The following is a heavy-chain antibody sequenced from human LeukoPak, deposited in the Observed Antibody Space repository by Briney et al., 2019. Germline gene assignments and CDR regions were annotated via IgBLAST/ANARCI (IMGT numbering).Heavy chain of an antibody. CDR3: ARDLGSGWYFNH. D-gene: IGHD6-19*01. CDR1: GFTFSSYA. J-gene: IGHJ4*02. V-gene: IGHV3-23*01. CDR2: ISSRGDT. Sequence: GGSLRLSCAASGFTFSSYAMSWVRQTPGKGLEWLSLISSRGDTYYADSVKGRFTISRDTSKNTLFLQISALRDEDTAIYYCARDLGSGWYFNHWGQGTLVTVSS.